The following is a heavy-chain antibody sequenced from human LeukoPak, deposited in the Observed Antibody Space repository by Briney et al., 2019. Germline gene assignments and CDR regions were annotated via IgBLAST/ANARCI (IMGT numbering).Heavy chain of an antibody. D-gene: IGHD3-22*01. CDR2: INPNSGGT. V-gene: IGHV1-2*06. CDR3: ARVTLQRGHYYDSSGYFDY. CDR1: GYTFTGYY. Sequence: ASVKVSCKAFGYTFTGYYMHWVRQAPGQGLEWMGRINPNSGGTNYAQKFQGRVTMTRDTSISTAYMELSRLRSDDTAVYYCARVTLQRGHYYDSSGYFDYWGQGTLVTVSS. J-gene: IGHJ4*02.